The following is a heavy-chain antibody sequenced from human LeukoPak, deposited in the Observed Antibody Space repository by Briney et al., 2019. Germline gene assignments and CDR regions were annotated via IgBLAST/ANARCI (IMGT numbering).Heavy chain of an antibody. CDR3: ARGVVVPAARFDY. CDR1: GGSISSGGYY. J-gene: IGHJ4*02. D-gene: IGHD2-2*01. CDR2: IHYSGST. V-gene: IGHV4-31*03. Sequence: PSETLSLTCTVSGGSISSGGYYWSWIRQHPGKGLEWIGYIHYSGSTYYNPSLKSRVTISVDTSKNQFSLKLSSVTAADTAVYYCARGVVVPAARFDYWGQGTLVTVSS.